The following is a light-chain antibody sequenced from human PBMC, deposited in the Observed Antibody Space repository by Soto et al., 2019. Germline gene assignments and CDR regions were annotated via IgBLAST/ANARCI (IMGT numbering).Light chain of an antibody. CDR1: QNIIRH. J-gene: IGKJ5*01. CDR2: AAS. V-gene: IGKV1-39*01. CDR3: QHSYNMPIA. Sequence: LRMTQSPSPLSASVGDGGTIPFRASQNIIRHLNWYQHKPGRAPRLLIYAASTLQSGVPSRFTGSGSGTEFTLTITGLQPEDFATYYCQHSYNMPIAFGQGTRLEIK.